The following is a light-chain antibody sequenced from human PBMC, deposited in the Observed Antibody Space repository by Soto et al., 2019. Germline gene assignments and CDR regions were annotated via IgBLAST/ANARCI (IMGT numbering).Light chain of an antibody. CDR2: GAS. CDR1: QNILNF. V-gene: IGKV1-39*01. Sequence: DIQMTQSPSSLSASVGDRVTITCRTSQNILNFLHWYQQKPGKAPKLLIQGASTLRSGVPSRFSGSGSETDFTLTISSLQPEDFATYYCQQGYSPNQTLGQGTKVEVK. CDR3: QQGYSPNQT. J-gene: IGKJ1*01.